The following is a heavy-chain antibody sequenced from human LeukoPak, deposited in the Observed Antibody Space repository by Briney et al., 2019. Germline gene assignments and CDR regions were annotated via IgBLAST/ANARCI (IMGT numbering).Heavy chain of an antibody. CDR1: GFTFSSYG. J-gene: IGHJ4*02. D-gene: IGHD4-23*01. CDR2: ISYDGSNK. CDR3: AKGRKYGGNSHYFDY. V-gene: IGHV3-30*18. Sequence: PGGSLRLSCAASGFTFSSYGMHWVRQAPGKGLEWVAVISYDGSNKYYADSVKGRFTISRDNSKNTLYLQMNSLRAEDTAVYYCAKGRKYGGNSHYFDYWGQGTLVTVSS.